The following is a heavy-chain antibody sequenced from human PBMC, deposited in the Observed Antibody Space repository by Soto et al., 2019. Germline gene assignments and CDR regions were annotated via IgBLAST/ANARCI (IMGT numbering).Heavy chain of an antibody. CDR3: ARNYYDSSDRDYLDY. Sequence: ASVKVSCKASGYTFTAYYIHWVRQAPGQGLEWMGWINPITGGTNYAPNFQGRVTMTRDTSISTAYMELSSLRSDDTALYYCARNYYDSSDRDYLDYWGQGTLVPVSS. CDR1: GYTFTAYY. J-gene: IGHJ4*02. CDR2: INPITGGT. D-gene: IGHD3-22*01. V-gene: IGHV1-2*02.